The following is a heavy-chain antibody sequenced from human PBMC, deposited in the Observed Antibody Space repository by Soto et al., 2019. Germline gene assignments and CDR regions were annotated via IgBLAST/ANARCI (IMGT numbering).Heavy chain of an antibody. J-gene: IGHJ6*02. V-gene: IGHV3-30-3*01. CDR2: ISYDGNNK. CDR1: GFTFSTYT. D-gene: IGHD1-26*01. CDR3: ARFNPVLGSGMGV. Sequence: PGSSLTLTCAASGFTFSTYTMHWVRQAPGKGLEWVALISYDGNNKHYADSVKGRFTISRDNSKNTLYLQMNSLRVDDTAVYYCARFNPVLGSGMGVWGHVTTFTVSS.